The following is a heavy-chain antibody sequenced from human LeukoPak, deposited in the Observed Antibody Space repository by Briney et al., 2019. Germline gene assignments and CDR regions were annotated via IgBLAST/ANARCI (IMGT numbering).Heavy chain of an antibody. CDR3: AKEWQITIFGVVHNDAFDI. J-gene: IGHJ3*02. CDR1: GFTFSSYA. D-gene: IGHD3-3*01. CDR2: ISGTGGST. V-gene: IGHV3-23*01. Sequence: GGSLRLSCAASGFTFSSYAMSWVRQAPGKGLEWVSAISGTGGSTYYADSVKGRFTISRDNSKNTLYLQMNSLRAEDTAVYYCAKEWQITIFGVVHNDAFDIWGQGTMVTVSS.